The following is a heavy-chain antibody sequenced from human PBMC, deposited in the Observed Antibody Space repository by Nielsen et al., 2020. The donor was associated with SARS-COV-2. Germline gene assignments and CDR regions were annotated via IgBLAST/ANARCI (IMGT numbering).Heavy chain of an antibody. Sequence: GSLRLSCIVSGGSISTGSHYWSWIRQPPGKELEWIGYIFYRGNTNYNPSLKSRVTISVDTSKNQFSLKVNSVTPADTAVYYCVRIDMATISVDYWGRGTLVSVSS. V-gene: IGHV4-61*01. CDR1: GGSISTGSHY. CDR3: VRIDMATISVDY. J-gene: IGHJ4*02. CDR2: IFYRGNT. D-gene: IGHD5-24*01.